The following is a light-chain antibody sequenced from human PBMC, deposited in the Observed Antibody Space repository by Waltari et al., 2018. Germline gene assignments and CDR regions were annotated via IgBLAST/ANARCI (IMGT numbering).Light chain of an antibody. CDR1: QSFLYSSNNKNY. Sequence: DIVMTQSPDSLAVSLGERATINCKSSQSFLYSSNNKNYLAWYRQKPGQPPKLPIYWACTRESGVPDRFSGSGSGTDFTLTISSLQAEDVAVYYCQQYYDAPRTFGQGTKVEIK. CDR2: WAC. CDR3: QQYYDAPRT. J-gene: IGKJ1*01. V-gene: IGKV4-1*01.